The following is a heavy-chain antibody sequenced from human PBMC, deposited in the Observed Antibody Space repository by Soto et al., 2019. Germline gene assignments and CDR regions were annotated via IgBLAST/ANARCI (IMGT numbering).Heavy chain of an antibody. Sequence: QVQLVESGGGVVQPGRSLRLSCAASGITFSNYGTHWVRQAPGKGLEWVAVIWYDGRDKYYADSVKGRFTISRDNSKNTLYLQMKSRIADDTAVYYCVSCHGYFDKRGQGTLLTVSS. CDR1: GITFSNYG. CDR3: VSCHGYFDK. J-gene: IGHJ4*02. V-gene: IGHV3-33*01. CDR2: IWYDGRDK.